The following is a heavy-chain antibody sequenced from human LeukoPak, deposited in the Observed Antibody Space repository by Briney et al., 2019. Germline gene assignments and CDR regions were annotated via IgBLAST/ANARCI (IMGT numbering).Heavy chain of an antibody. Sequence: PSETLSLTCAVYGGSFSGYYWSWIRQPPGKGLEWIGEINHSGSTNYNPSLKSRVTISVDTSKNQFSLKLSSVTAADTAVYYCARLLLYCSSTSCYPSPYYGMDVWGQGTTVTVSS. CDR3: ARLLLYCSSTSCYPSPYYGMDV. V-gene: IGHV4-34*01. CDR2: INHSGST. J-gene: IGHJ6*02. CDR1: GGSFSGYY. D-gene: IGHD2-2*01.